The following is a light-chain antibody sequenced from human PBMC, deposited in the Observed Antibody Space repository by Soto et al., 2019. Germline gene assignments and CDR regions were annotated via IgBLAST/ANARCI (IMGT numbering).Light chain of an antibody. J-gene: IGKJ5*01. CDR2: AAS. Sequence: IQLTQSPSSLSASVEDRDTNTCRTSQVISSYLAWYQQKPGKAPKLLIYAASTLQSGVPSRFSGSGSGTDFTLTIISLQPEDFATYYCQQLDSYPITFGQGTRLEIK. CDR3: QQLDSYPIT. V-gene: IGKV1-9*01. CDR1: QVISSY.